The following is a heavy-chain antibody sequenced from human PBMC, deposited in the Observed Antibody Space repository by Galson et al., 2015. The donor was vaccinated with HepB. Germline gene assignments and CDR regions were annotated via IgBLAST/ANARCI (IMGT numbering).Heavy chain of an antibody. CDR3: AKRLASSSWYEEGGFDY. D-gene: IGHD6-13*01. Sequence: SLRLSCAASGFTFSSYAMSWVRQAPGKGLEWVSAISGSGGSTYYADSVKGRFTISRDNSKNTLYLQMNSLRAEDTAVYYCAKRLASSSWYEEGGFDYWGQGTLVTVSS. J-gene: IGHJ4*02. CDR2: ISGSGGST. CDR1: GFTFSSYA. V-gene: IGHV3-23*01.